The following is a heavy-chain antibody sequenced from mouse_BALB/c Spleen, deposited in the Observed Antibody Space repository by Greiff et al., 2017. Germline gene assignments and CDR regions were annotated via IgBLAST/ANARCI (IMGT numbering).Heavy chain of an antibody. D-gene: IGHD1-2*01. CDR3: ARSAFNSLLRLRDCDY. J-gene: IGHJ2*01. V-gene: IGHV14-3*02. CDR2: IDPANGNT. CDR1: GFNIKDTY. Sequence: DVQLQESGAELVKPGASVKLSCTASGFNIKDTYMHWVKQRPEQGLEWIGRIDPANGNTKYDPKFQGKATITADTSSNTAYLQLSSLTSEDTAVYYCARSAFNSLLRLRDCDYWGQGTTLTVSA.